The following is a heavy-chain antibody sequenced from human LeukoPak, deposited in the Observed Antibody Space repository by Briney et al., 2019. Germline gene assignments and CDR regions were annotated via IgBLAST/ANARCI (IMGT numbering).Heavy chain of an antibody. CDR1: GFTFSDYY. J-gene: IGHJ6*03. D-gene: IGHD3-3*01. V-gene: IGHV3-11*04. CDR2: ISSSGSTI. CDR3: ARVGRSNFWSGYMGGDYYYYYMDV. Sequence: GGSLRLSCAASGFTFSDYYMSWIRQAPGKGLEWVSYISSSGSTIYYADSVKGRFTISRDNAKNSLYLQMNSLRAEDTAVYYCARVGRSNFWSGYMGGDYYYYYMDVWGKGTTVTVSS.